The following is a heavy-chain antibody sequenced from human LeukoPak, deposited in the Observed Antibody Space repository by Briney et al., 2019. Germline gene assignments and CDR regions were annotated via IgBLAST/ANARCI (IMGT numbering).Heavy chain of an antibody. V-gene: IGHV3-7*03. D-gene: IGHD1-26*01. Sequence: GGSLRLSCAASGITFSRYWMSWVRQAPGGGLEWVANIKQDENEQDYVDSVRGRFTISRDNAKNSLYLQMNSLRVEDTALYFCATYSGVHHKTFDDWGQGTLVTVSS. CDR1: GITFSRYW. CDR3: ATYSGVHHKTFDD. CDR2: IKQDENEQ. J-gene: IGHJ4*02.